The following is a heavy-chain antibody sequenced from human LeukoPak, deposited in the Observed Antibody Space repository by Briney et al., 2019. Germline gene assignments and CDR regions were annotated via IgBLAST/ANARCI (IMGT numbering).Heavy chain of an antibody. CDR3: ARGAEWGYYYYMDV. V-gene: IGHV4-38-2*01. J-gene: IGHJ6*03. D-gene: IGHD3-3*01. Sequence: SETLSLTCAVSGYSISSRYYWGGIRQPPGKGLEWIGSIYHSGSTYYNPSLKSRVTISVDTSKNQFSLKLSSVTAADTAVYYCARGAEWGYYYYMDVWGKGTTVTVSS. CDR1: GYSISSRYY. CDR2: IYHSGST.